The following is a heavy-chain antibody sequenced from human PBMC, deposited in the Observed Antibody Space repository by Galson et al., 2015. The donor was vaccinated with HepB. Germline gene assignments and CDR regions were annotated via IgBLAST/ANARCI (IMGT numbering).Heavy chain of an antibody. CDR1: GYTFTSYA. CDR2: INAGNGNT. J-gene: IGHJ4*02. Sequence: SVKVSCKASGYTFTSYAMHWVRQAPGQRLEWMGWINAGNGNTKYSQKFQGRVTITRDTSASTAYMELSSLRSEDTAVYYCARARIQLWYRTFDYWGQGTTVTVSS. CDR3: ARARIQLWYRTFDY. D-gene: IGHD5-18*01. V-gene: IGHV1-3*01.